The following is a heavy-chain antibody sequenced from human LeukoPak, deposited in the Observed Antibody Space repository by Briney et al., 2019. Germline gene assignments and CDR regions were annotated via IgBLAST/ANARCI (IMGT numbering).Heavy chain of an antibody. CDR3: ARDFYLDYGDPNWFDP. J-gene: IGHJ5*02. CDR2: IWYDGSNK. Sequence: GRSLRLSCAASGFTFSSYGMHWVRQAPGKGLEWVAVIWYDGSNKYYADSVKGRFTISRDNSKNTLYLQVNSLRAEDTAVYYCARDFYLDYGDPNWFDPWGQGALVTVSS. V-gene: IGHV3-33*01. CDR1: GFTFSSYG. D-gene: IGHD4-17*01.